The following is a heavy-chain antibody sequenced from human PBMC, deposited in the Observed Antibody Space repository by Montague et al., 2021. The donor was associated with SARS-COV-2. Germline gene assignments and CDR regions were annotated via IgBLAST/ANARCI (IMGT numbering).Heavy chain of an antibody. CDR1: GFTFSSYE. CDR2: ISSSGTSI. D-gene: IGHD4-11*01. Sequence: SRRLSCAISGFTFSSYEMNWVRQAPGKGLEWLSKISSSGTSIYYADSVKGRFTISRDNAKNSLYLQMNSLRAEDTAVYYCARELLQFKGIFPYSYGMDVWGQGTPVTVSS. J-gene: IGHJ6*02. CDR3: ARELLQFKGIFPYSYGMDV. V-gene: IGHV3-48*03.